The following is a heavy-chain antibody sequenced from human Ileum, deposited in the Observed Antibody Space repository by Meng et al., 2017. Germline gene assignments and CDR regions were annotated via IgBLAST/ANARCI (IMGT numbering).Heavy chain of an antibody. CDR3: ARGDFEY. CDR2: IFSDGRT. Sequence: GESLKISCAASGFIVSSNFMSWVRQAPGKGLEWVSIIFSDGRTYYADSVKGRFISSRDSSKNTLYLQMSGLSAEDTAVYYCARGDFEYWGQGTLVTVSS. J-gene: IGHJ4*02. V-gene: IGHV3-53*01. CDR1: GFIVSSNF.